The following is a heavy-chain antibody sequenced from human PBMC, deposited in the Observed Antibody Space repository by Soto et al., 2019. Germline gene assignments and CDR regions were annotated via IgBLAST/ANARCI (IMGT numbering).Heavy chain of an antibody. V-gene: IGHV4-4*07. CDR1: GASISSYF. CDR2: ISTSGTT. J-gene: IGHJ5*02. CDR3: AREAGPDRWFDP. Sequence: QVQLQESGPGLVEPSETLSLTCTVSGASISSYFWTWIRQPAGTGLDWIGRISTSGTTNYNPSLKSRVTMSVDTSKNHFSLNLSSVTAADTAVYYCAREAGPDRWFDPWGQGTLVTVSS. D-gene: IGHD6-19*01.